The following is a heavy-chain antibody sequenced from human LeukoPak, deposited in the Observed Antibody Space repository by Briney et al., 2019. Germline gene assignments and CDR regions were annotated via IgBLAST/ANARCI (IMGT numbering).Heavy chain of an antibody. CDR3: ARDTIRIVGAIVY. Sequence: ASXXXSCKASGYTFTSHYMHWVRQAPGQGIEWMGIINPSGGSTSYAQKFQGRVTMTRDTSTSTVYMELSSLRSEDTAVYYCARDTIRIVGAIVYWGQGTLVTVSS. D-gene: IGHD1-26*01. V-gene: IGHV1-46*01. CDR2: INPSGGST. CDR1: GYTFTSHY. J-gene: IGHJ4*02.